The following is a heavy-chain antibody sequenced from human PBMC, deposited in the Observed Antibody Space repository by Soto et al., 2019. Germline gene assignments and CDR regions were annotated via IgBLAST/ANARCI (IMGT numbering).Heavy chain of an antibody. V-gene: IGHV1-2*02. Sequence: QVQLVQSGAEVKKHGASVKVSCKASGYTFTGYYMNWVRQAPGQGLEWMGWINPNSVGTNYAQQFQGGVTMTRDTYISTAYMELSRLRSDDTAVYYCARDQYDILTGYYNGSVSLDPWGQGTLVTVSS. CDR3: ARDQYDILTGYYNGSVSLDP. CDR2: INPNSVGT. D-gene: IGHD3-9*01. CDR1: GYTFTGYY. J-gene: IGHJ5*02.